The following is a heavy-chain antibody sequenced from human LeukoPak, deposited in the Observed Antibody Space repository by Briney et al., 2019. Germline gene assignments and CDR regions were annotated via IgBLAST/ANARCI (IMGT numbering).Heavy chain of an antibody. D-gene: IGHD1-26*01. CDR2: IYYSGST. CDR3: ARHVVWGSYSIFDY. J-gene: IGHJ4*02. CDR1: GGSISSSSYY. Sequence: SETLSLTCTVSGGSISSSSYYWGWIRQPPGKGLEWIGSIYYSGSTYYNPSLKSRVTISVDTSKNQFSLKLSSVTAADTAVYYCARHVVWGSYSIFDYWGQGTLVTVSS. V-gene: IGHV4-39*01.